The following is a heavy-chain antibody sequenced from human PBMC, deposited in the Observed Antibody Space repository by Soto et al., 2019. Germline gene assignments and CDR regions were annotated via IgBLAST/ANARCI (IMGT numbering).Heavy chain of an antibody. D-gene: IGHD3-22*01. CDR3: AREDPPFSYYDSSGYDY. CDR1: GFTFSSYW. V-gene: IGHV3-74*01. J-gene: IGHJ4*02. Sequence: GGSLRLSCAASGFTFSSYWMHWVRQAPGKGLVWVSRINSDGSSTSYADSVKGRFTISRDNAKNTLYLQMNSLRAEDTAVYYRAREDPPFSYYDSSGYDYWGQGTLVTVSS. CDR2: INSDGSST.